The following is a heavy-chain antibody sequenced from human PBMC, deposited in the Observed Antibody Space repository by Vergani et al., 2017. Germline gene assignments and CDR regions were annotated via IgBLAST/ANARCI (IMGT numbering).Heavy chain of an antibody. D-gene: IGHD1-26*01. CDR1: GGSISSSSYY. V-gene: IGHV4-39*07. Sequence: QLQLQESGPGLVKPSETLSLTCTVSGGSISSSSYYWGWIRQPPGKGLEWIGSIYYSGSTNYNPSLKSRVTISVDTSKNQFSLKLSSVTAADTAVYYCARGFVGTSRPRLYYYYYMDVWGKGTTVTVSS. CDR3: ARGFVGTSRPRLYYYYYMDV. J-gene: IGHJ6*03. CDR2: IYYSGST.